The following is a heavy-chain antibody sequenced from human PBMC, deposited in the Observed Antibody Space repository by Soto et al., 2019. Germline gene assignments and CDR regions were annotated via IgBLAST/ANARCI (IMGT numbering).Heavy chain of an antibody. V-gene: IGHV1-69*06. J-gene: IGHJ4*02. CDR2: IIPIFGTA. D-gene: IGHD5-18*01. CDR1: GGTFSSYA. CDR3: ARVRNLYPHSAFDY. Sequence: QVQLVQTGAEVKKPGSSVKVSCKASGGTFSSYAISWVRQAPGQGLEWMGGIIPIFGTANYAQKFQGRVTITADKSTSTDYMELSSLRSEDTAVYYCARVRNLYPHSAFDYWGQGTLVTVSS.